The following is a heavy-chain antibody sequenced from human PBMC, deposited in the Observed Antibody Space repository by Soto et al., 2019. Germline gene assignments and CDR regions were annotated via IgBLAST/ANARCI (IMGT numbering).Heavy chain of an antibody. CDR1: GGSISSGGYY. J-gene: IGHJ4*02. CDR2: LYYSGST. Sequence: SETLSLTCTVSGGSISSGGYYWSWIRQHPGKGLDWIGYLYYSGSTYYNPSLKSRVTISVDTSKNQFSLKLSSVTAADTAVYYCARVTMGKYYYDGSGYYCFDYWGQVTLVTVSS. V-gene: IGHV4-31*03. CDR3: ARVTMGKYYYDGSGYYCFDY. D-gene: IGHD3-22*01.